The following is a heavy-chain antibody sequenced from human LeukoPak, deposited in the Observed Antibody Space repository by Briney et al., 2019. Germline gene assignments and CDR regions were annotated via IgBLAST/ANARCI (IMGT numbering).Heavy chain of an antibody. CDR1: GFTFSNYW. V-gene: IGHV3-74*01. J-gene: IGHJ5*02. CDR3: ARDLGQYYDTSDNWFDP. CDR2: INSDGINT. D-gene: IGHD3-22*01. Sequence: GGSLRLSCAASGFTFSNYWMHWVRQAPGKGLVWVSRINSDGINTSYADSVKGRFTISRDNAKNTLNLQMNSLRAEDTAVYYCARDLGQYYDTSDNWFDPWGEGTLVTVSS.